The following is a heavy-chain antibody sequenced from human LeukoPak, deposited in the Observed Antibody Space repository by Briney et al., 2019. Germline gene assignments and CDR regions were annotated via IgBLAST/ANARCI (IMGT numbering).Heavy chain of an antibody. V-gene: IGHV3-74*01. Sequence: GGSLRLSCAASGFTFSNAWMSWVRRAPGKGLEWVGRINSDGSSTSYADSVKGRFTISRDNAKNSLYLQMNSLRAEDTAVYYCARRGDSGSLQHFDYWGQGTLVTVSS. J-gene: IGHJ4*02. CDR1: GFTFSNAW. D-gene: IGHD1-26*01. CDR2: INSDGSST. CDR3: ARRGDSGSLQHFDY.